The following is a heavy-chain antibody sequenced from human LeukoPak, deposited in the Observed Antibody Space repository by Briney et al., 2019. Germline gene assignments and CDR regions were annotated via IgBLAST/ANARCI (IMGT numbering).Heavy chain of an antibody. V-gene: IGHV1-69*05. CDR3: ARDHSNDAFDI. J-gene: IGHJ3*02. CDR2: IIPIFGTA. Sequence: ASVKVSCKASGGTFSSYAISWVRQAPGQGLEWMGGIIPIFGTANCAQKFQGRVTITTDESTSTAYVELSSLRSEDTAVYYCARDHSNDAFDIWGQGTMVTVSS. CDR1: GGTFSSYA.